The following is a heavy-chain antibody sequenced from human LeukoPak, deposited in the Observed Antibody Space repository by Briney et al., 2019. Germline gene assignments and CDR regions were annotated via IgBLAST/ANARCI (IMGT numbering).Heavy chain of an antibody. CDR1: GFTFSGSA. CDR2: IRSKANSYAT. J-gene: IGHJ3*02. CDR3: TGGGIVGATSDAFDI. Sequence: GGSLRLSCAASGFTFSGSAMHWVRQASGKGLEWVGRIRSKANSYATAYAASVKGRFTISRDDSRNTAYLQMNSLKTEDTAVYYCTGGGIVGATSDAFDIWGQGTMVTVSS. V-gene: IGHV3-73*01. D-gene: IGHD1-26*01.